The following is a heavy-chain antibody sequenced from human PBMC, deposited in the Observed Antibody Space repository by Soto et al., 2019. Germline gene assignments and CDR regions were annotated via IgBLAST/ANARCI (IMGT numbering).Heavy chain of an antibody. Sequence: SKTLSLTCAVYGGSFSGYYWSWIRQPPGKGLEWIGEINHSGSNNYNPSLKSRVTISVDTSKNQFSLKLSSVTAADTAVYYCARVLYYGSGSYGYWGQGTLVTVSS. J-gene: IGHJ4*02. CDR3: ARVLYYGSGSYGY. CDR1: GGSFSGYY. D-gene: IGHD3-10*01. CDR2: INHSGSN. V-gene: IGHV4-34*01.